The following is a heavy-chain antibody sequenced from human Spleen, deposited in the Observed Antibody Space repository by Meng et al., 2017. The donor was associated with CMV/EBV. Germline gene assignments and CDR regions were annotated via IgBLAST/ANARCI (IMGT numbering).Heavy chain of an antibody. CDR2: ITPISATV. D-gene: IGHD3-22*01. J-gene: IGHJ3*02. CDR3: ARGVPSSYYDSSGYWCAFDI. V-gene: IGHV1-69*05. CDR1: GGTFNSYV. Sequence: SVKVSCKASGGTFNSYVIFWVRQAPGQGLEWMGGITPISATVNYAQKFQGRVTLTTDESTNTAYMELRSLRSDDTAVYYCARGVPSSYYDSSGYWCAFDIWGQGTMVTVSS.